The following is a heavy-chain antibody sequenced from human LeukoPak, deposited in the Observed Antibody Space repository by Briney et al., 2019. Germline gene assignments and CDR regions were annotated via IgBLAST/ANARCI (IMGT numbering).Heavy chain of an antibody. D-gene: IGHD1-1*01. V-gene: IGHV3-11*06. Sequence: GGSLRLSCAASGFTFSDYYMSWIRQAPGKGLEWVSYISSSSSYTNYADSVKGRFTISRDNAKNSLYLQMNSPRAEDTAVYYCAREKSGTTSYYFDYWGQGTLVTVSS. J-gene: IGHJ4*02. CDR1: GFTFSDYY. CDR2: ISSSSSYT. CDR3: AREKSGTTSYYFDY.